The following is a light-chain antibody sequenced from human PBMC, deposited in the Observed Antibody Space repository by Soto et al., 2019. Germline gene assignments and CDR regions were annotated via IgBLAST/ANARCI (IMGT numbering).Light chain of an antibody. Sequence: QSVLTQPPSVSGAPGQRVTISCTGSSSNIGAGYDVHWYQQLPGTTPKLLIYGNFNRPSGVPDRFSGSKSGTSASLAITGLQAADEADYYCQSSDSSLSGHVVFGGGTKLTVL. J-gene: IGLJ2*01. CDR1: SSNIGAGYD. CDR3: QSSDSSLSGHVV. CDR2: GNF. V-gene: IGLV1-40*01.